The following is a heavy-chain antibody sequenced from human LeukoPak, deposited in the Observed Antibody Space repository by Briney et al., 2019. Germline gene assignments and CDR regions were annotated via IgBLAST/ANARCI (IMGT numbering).Heavy chain of an antibody. V-gene: IGHV3-33*01. Sequence: PGGSLRLSCAASGFTFSRFGMQWVRQAPGKGLEWVAVIHNDETFGQYADSVKGRFTISKDNSQNTLYLEMNSLRDDDTAVYYCARVGYYDSSGFWGQGTLVTVSS. CDR1: GFTFSRFG. J-gene: IGHJ4*02. CDR2: IHNDETFG. D-gene: IGHD3-22*01. CDR3: ARVGYYDSSGF.